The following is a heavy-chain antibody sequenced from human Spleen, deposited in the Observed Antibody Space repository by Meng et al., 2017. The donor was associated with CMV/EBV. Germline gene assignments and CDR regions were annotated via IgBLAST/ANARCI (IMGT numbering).Heavy chain of an antibody. D-gene: IGHD6-25*01. CDR3: ARGSGSYYYYYGMDV. V-gene: IGHV3-30*04. J-gene: IGHJ6*02. CDR2: ISYDGSNK. CDR1: GFTFSSYA. Sequence: GESLKISCAASGFTFSSYAMHWVRQAPGKGLEWVAVISYDGSNKYYADSVKGRFTISRDNSKNTLYLQMNSLRAEDTAVYYCARGSGSYYYYYGMDVWGQGTTVTVSS.